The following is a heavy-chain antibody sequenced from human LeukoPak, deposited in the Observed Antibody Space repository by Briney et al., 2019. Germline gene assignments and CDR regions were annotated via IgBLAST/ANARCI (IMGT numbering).Heavy chain of an antibody. D-gene: IGHD2-2*01. CDR1: GGSISSSSYY. V-gene: IGHV4-39*01. Sequence: PSETLSLTCTVSGGSISSSSYYWGWIRQPPGKGLEWIGSIYYSGSTYYNPSLKSRVTISVDTSKNQFSLKLSSVTAADTAVYYCARSIHQLLFRGAFDIWGQGTMVTVSS. CDR2: IYYSGST. CDR3: ARSIHQLLFRGAFDI. J-gene: IGHJ3*02.